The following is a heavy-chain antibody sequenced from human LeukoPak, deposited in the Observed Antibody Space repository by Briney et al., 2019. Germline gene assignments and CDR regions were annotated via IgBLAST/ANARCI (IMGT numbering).Heavy chain of an antibody. CDR1: GFTFSSYW. J-gene: IGHJ4*02. D-gene: IGHD6-19*01. Sequence: GGSLRLSCAASGFTFSSYWMSWVRQAPGKGLEWVSVLYSGGTTYYSDSVRDRFTISRDNSRNTVYLHMNSLRVDDTAHYYCARGTSGWGSYYFDYWGLGTLVTVSS. CDR3: ARGTSGWGSYYFDY. CDR2: LYSGGTT. V-gene: IGHV3-53*01.